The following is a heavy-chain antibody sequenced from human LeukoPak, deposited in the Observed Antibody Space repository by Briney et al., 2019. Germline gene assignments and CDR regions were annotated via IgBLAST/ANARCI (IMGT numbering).Heavy chain of an antibody. D-gene: IGHD4-11*01. CDR3: VRDRETTVTTLDF. CDR1: GFIFSSYW. V-gene: IGHV3-74*03. CDR2: ISGDGSST. J-gene: IGHJ4*02. Sequence: PGGSLRLSCAASGFIFSSYWMHWVRQVPGKRLVWFSRISGDGSSTTYADSVKGRFTISRDNAKNTLYLQMSSLRAEDTAVYYCVRDRETTVTTLDFWGQGTVVTVSS.